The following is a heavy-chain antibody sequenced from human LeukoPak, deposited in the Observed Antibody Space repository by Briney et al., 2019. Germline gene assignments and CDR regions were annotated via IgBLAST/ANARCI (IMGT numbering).Heavy chain of an antibody. CDR1: GFTFSSYS. V-gene: IGHV3-21*04. CDR2: ISSSSSYI. J-gene: IGHJ4*02. CDR3: AKDQRGSGWYSYFDY. D-gene: IGHD6-19*01. Sequence: GGSLRLSCAASGFTFSSYSMNWVRQAPGKGLEWVSSISSSSSYIYYADSVKGRFTISRDNSKNTLYLQMNSLRAEDTAVYYCAKDQRGSGWYSYFDYWGQGTLVTVSS.